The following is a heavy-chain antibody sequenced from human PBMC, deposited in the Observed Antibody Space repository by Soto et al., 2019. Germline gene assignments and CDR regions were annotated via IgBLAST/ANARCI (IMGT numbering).Heavy chain of an antibody. CDR3: ARDRHSGSYYSGYFDY. Sequence: ASVKVSCKASGYTFTSYGISWVRQAPGQGLEWMGWINAGNGNTKYSQKFQGRVTMTRDTSTSTVYMELSSLRSEDTAVYYCARDRHSGSYYSGYFDYWGQGTLVTVSS. V-gene: IGHV1-18*01. CDR1: GYTFTSYG. D-gene: IGHD1-26*01. J-gene: IGHJ4*02. CDR2: INAGNGNT.